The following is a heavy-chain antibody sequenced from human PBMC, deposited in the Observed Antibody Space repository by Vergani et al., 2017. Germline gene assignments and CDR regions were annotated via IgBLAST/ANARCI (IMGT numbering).Heavy chain of an antibody. Sequence: VQLVESGGGLVKRGGSLRLSCAASGFTFNQYGMHWVRQAPGKGLEWVAVTWYDGNNKQYADSVKGRFTISRDNSKSTMYLQMNSLRDEDTGVYYCARDLRLLYNRFDPWGQGTLVTVSS. CDR1: GFTFNQYG. CDR3: ARDLRLLYNRFDP. D-gene: IGHD1-14*01. CDR2: TWYDGNNK. V-gene: IGHV3-33*01. J-gene: IGHJ5*02.